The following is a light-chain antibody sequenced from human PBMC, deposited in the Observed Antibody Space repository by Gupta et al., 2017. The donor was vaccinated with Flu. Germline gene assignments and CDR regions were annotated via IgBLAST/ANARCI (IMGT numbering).Light chain of an antibody. Sequence: QSVFTQPPSVSAAPGQKVTISCSGSSSNIGNNYVSWYQQLPGTAPKLLIFENNKRPSGIPDRFSGSKSGTSATLGITGLQTGDEADYYCGTWDNSLSAGVFGGGTKLTVL. CDR2: ENN. CDR3: GTWDNSLSAGV. CDR1: SSNIGNNY. V-gene: IGLV1-51*01. J-gene: IGLJ3*02.